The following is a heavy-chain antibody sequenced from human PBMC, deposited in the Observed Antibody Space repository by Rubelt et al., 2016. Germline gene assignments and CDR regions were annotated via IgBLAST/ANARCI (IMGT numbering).Heavy chain of an antibody. D-gene: IGHD4-11*01. J-gene: IGHJ6*02. CDR2: INHSGST. Sequence: QVQLQQWGAGLLKPSETLSLTCAVYGGSFSGYYWSWIRQPPGKGLEWIGEINHSGSTNYNPSLKSRVTISVDTSKNQFSLKLGLVTAAETAVYYCARDVGYSNYSYYYYGMDVWGQGTTVTVSS. CDR3: ARDVGYSNYSYYYYGMDV. V-gene: IGHV4-34*01. CDR1: GGSFSGYY.